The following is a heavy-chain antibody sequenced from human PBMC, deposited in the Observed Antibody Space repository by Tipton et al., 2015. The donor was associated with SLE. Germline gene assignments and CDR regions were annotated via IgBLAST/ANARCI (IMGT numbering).Heavy chain of an antibody. D-gene: IGHD3-10*01. CDR3: VKGGVVGAGYFDY. Sequence: SLRLSCAASGFTFDDYAMHWVRQAPGKGLEWVSGISWNSGSINYADSVKGRFTISRGNAKNSLYLQMNSLRAEDMALYYCVKGGVVGAGYFDYWGQGTLVTVSS. J-gene: IGHJ4*02. CDR1: GFTFDDYA. V-gene: IGHV3-9*03. CDR2: ISWNSGSI.